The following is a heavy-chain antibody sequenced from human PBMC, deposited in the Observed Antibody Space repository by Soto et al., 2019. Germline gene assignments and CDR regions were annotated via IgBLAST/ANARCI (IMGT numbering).Heavy chain of an antibody. V-gene: IGHV3-23*01. CDR1: GFTFSNDA. J-gene: IGHJ4*02. CDR2: ISGSGGST. Sequence: GGSLRLSCAASGFTFSNDAMSWVRQAPGKGLEWVSVISGSGGSTYYADAVRGRFTISRDNSKNTLYLQMNSLSAEDTAVYYCAKDVAAITMVRGVIIPPYYFDYWGQGTLVTVS. CDR3: AKDVAAITMVRGVIIPPYYFDY. D-gene: IGHD3-10*01.